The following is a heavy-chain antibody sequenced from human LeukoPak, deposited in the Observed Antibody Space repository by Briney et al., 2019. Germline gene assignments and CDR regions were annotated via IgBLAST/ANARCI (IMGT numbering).Heavy chain of an antibody. CDR1: GGSFSGYY. CDR2: INHSGST. Sequence: SETLSLTCAVHGGSFSGYYWSWIRQPPGKGLEWIGEINHSGSTNYNPSLNSRVAISVDTSQNQFSLKLSSVTAADTAVYYCASQARTYYDFWSGYGHFDYWGQGTLVTVSS. J-gene: IGHJ4*02. V-gene: IGHV4-34*01. D-gene: IGHD3-3*01. CDR3: ASQARTYYDFWSGYGHFDY.